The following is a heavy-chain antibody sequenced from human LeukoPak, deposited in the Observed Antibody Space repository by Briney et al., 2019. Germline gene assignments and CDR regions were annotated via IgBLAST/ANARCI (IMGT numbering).Heavy chain of an antibody. CDR2: INPSGGST. CDR1: GYTFTSYY. V-gene: IGHV1-46*01. D-gene: IGHD3-9*01. CDR3: ARDKDDILTGYSLNYYYYYGMDV. J-gene: IGHJ6*02. Sequence: ASVKVSCKASGYTFTSYYMHWVRQAPGQGLEWMGIINPSGGSTSYAQKFQGRVTMTRDTSTRTVYMELSSLRSEDTAVYYCARDKDDILTGYSLNYYYYYGMDVWGQGTTVTVSS.